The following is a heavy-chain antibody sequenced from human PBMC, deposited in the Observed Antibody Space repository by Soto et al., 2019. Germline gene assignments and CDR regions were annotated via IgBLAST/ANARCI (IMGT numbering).Heavy chain of an antibody. V-gene: IGHV3-7*01. J-gene: IGHJ4*02. CDR3: ARDWGEAGLYFDH. CDR1: GFIFSSYW. Sequence: EVQLVESGGGLVQPGGSLRLSCAASGFIFSSYWMSWVRQAPGKGLEWVANINQDGSEKYYVDSVRGRFIISRDNAENSLYLQMNSLTAEDTAVYYCARDWGEAGLYFDHWGQGTLVTVCS. D-gene: IGHD3-16*01. CDR2: INQDGSEK.